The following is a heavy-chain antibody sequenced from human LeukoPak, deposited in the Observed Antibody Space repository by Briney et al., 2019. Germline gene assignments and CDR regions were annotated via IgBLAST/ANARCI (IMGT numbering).Heavy chain of an antibody. CDR3: ARGDYGDYVPWFDP. CDR1: GGSINSGAYY. Sequence: PSQTLSLTCTVSGGSINSGAYYWSWIRQHPGKGLEWIGYIYHSGSTYYNPSLKSRVTISVDRSKNQFSLKLSSVTAADTAVYYCARGDYGDYVPWFDPWGQGTLVTVSS. J-gene: IGHJ5*02. D-gene: IGHD4-17*01. CDR2: IYHSGST. V-gene: IGHV4-30-2*01.